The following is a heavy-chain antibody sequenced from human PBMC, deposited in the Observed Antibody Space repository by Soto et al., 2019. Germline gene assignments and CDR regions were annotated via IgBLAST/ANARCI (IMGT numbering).Heavy chain of an antibody. D-gene: IGHD3-22*01. Sequence: GSLRLSCAASGFTFSSYSMNWVRQAPGKGLEWVSSISSSSSYIYYADSVKGRFTISRDNAKNSLYLQMNSLRAEDTAVYYCAKDSEGNYDSSGYFSAKGDDYWGQGTLVTVSS. CDR2: ISSSSSYI. V-gene: IGHV3-21*04. CDR3: AKDSEGNYDSSGYFSAKGDDY. J-gene: IGHJ4*02. CDR1: GFTFSSYS.